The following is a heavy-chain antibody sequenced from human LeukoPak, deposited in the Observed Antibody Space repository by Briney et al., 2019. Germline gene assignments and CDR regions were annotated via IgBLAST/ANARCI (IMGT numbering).Heavy chain of an antibody. V-gene: IGHV4-38-2*02. Sequence: PSETLSLTCTVSGYSISSGYYWGWIRQPPGQGLEWIGSIYHSGITYYNPSLKSRVTISLDTSKNQFSLNLSSVTAADTAVYYCARVRAADFDYWGQGTLVTVSS. J-gene: IGHJ4*02. CDR1: GYSISSGYY. CDR2: IYHSGIT. CDR3: ARVRAADFDY. D-gene: IGHD6-13*01.